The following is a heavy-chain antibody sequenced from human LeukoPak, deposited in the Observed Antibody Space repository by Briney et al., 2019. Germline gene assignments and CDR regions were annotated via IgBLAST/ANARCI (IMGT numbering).Heavy chain of an antibody. J-gene: IGHJ4*02. Sequence: PGGSLRLSCAASGFTFTNYWMSWVRQAPGKGLELVANIKQDRSEKYYVDSVKGRFTISRDNAKNSLYLQMNSLRGEDTAVYYCASWAGTTAGFSGPFDFWGQGTLVTVSS. D-gene: IGHD6-25*01. CDR1: GFTFTNYW. CDR2: IKQDRSEK. V-gene: IGHV3-7*01. CDR3: ASWAGTTAGFSGPFDF.